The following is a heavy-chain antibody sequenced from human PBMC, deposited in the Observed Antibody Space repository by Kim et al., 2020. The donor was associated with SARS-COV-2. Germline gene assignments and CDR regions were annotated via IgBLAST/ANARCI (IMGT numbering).Heavy chain of an antibody. CDR2: IRSKAYGGTT. CDR3: TRDPLLSTYYDLLTGYYGYYGMDV. Sequence: GGSLRLSCTASGFTFGDYAMSWVRQAPGKGLEWVGFIRSKAYGGTTEYAASVKGRFTISRDDSKSIAYLQMNSLKTEDTAVYYCTRDPLLSTYYDLLTGYYGYYGMDVWGQGTTVTVSS. D-gene: IGHD3-9*01. V-gene: IGHV3-49*04. CDR1: GFTFGDYA. J-gene: IGHJ6*02.